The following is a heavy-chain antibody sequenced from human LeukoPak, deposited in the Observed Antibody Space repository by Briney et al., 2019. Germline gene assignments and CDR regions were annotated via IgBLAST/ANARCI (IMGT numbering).Heavy chain of an antibody. J-gene: IGHJ5*02. V-gene: IGHV1-18*01. CDR2: ISAYNGNT. CDR1: GYTFTSYG. CDR3: ATIGIAAALSSSRPSTEFDP. D-gene: IGHD6-13*01. Sequence: ASVKVSCKASGYTFTSYGISWVRQAPGQGLEWMGWISAYNGNTNYAQKLQGRVTTTTDTSTSTAYMELRSLRSDDTAVYYCATIGIAAALSSSRPSTEFDPWGQGTLVTVSS.